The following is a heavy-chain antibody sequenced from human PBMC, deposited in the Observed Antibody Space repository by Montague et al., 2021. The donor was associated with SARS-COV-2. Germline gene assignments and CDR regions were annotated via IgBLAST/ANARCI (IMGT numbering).Heavy chain of an antibody. J-gene: IGHJ4*02. Sequence: SLRLSCAASGFIFSSYEMNWVRQAPGKGLEWVSYISSSGSTIYYXDSVKGRFTISRDNAKNSLYLQMNSLRAEDTAVYYCARDRTQNYYDSSGYEYWGQGTLVTVSS. CDR1: GFIFSSYE. V-gene: IGHV3-48*03. D-gene: IGHD3-22*01. CDR2: ISSSGSTI. CDR3: ARDRTQNYYDSSGYEY.